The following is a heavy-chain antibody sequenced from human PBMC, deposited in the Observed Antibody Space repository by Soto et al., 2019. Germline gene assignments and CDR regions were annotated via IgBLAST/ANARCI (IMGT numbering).Heavy chain of an antibody. V-gene: IGHV3-23*01. CDR2: ISDGGGNK. D-gene: IGHD2-2*01. CDR1: GFTFSSYA. CDR3: ARGVNCSSTSCSPLEFDY. J-gene: IGHJ4*02. Sequence: GGSLRLSCAASGFTFSSYAMSRVRQAPGKGLEWVSVISDGGGNKYYADSVKGRFTISRDNSKNTLYLQMNSLRAEDTAVYYCARGVNCSSTSCSPLEFDYWGQGTLVTVSS.